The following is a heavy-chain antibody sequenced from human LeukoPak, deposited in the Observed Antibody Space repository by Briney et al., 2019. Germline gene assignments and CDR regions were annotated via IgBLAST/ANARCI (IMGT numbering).Heavy chain of an antibody. CDR3: ARRRRTPRIAAAGGPSFDY. Sequence: SETLSLTCAVYGGSFSGYYWSWIRQPPGKGLEWIGEINHSGSTNYNPSLKSRVTISVDTSKNLFSLKLSSVTAADTAVYYCARRRRTPRIAAAGGPSFDYWGQGTLVTVSS. CDR2: INHSGST. CDR1: GGSFSGYY. D-gene: IGHD6-13*01. V-gene: IGHV4-34*01. J-gene: IGHJ4*02.